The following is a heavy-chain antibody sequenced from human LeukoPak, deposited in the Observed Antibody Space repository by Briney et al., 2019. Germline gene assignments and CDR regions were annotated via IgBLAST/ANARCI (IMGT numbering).Heavy chain of an antibody. CDR1: GGSISSSSYY. D-gene: IGHD6-13*01. Sequence: PSETLSLTCTVSGGSISSSSYYWGWIRQPPGKGLEWIGSIYYSGSTYYNPSLKSRVTISVDTSKNQFSLKLSSVTAADTAVYYCASQRGIGSSWYSYWGQGTLVTVFS. CDR2: IYYSGST. CDR3: ASQRGIGSSWYSY. J-gene: IGHJ4*02. V-gene: IGHV4-39*01.